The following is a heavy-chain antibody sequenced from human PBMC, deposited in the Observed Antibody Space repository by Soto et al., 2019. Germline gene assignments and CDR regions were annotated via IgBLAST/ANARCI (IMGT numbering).Heavy chain of an antibody. CDR1: GFTFSSYD. CDR2: IGTAGDT. Sequence: PGGSLRLSCAASGFTFSSYDMHWVRQATGKGLEWVSAIGTAGDTYYPGSVKGRFTISRENAKNSLYLQMNSLRAGDTAVYYCARALFSQRAFDIWGQGTMVTVS. CDR3: ARALFSQRAFDI. D-gene: IGHD2-21*01. J-gene: IGHJ3*02. V-gene: IGHV3-13*01.